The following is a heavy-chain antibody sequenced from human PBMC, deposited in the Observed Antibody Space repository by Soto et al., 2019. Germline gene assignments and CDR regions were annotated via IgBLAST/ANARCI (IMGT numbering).Heavy chain of an antibody. Sequence: GESLKISCQGSGYSFTSYWIGWVRQMPGKGLEWMGIIYPGESDTRYSPSFQGQVTISADKSISTAYLQWSSLKASDTAMYYCAKLGRYCSGGSCYSGYYLDYWGQGTLVTVSS. J-gene: IGHJ4*02. CDR3: AKLGRYCSGGSCYSGYYLDY. CDR1: GYSFTSYW. V-gene: IGHV5-51*01. CDR2: IYPGESDT. D-gene: IGHD2-15*01.